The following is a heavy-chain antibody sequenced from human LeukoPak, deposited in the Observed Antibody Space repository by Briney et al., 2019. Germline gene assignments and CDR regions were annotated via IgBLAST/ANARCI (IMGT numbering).Heavy chain of an antibody. V-gene: IGHV4-59*08. J-gene: IGHJ4*02. D-gene: IGHD6-13*01. Sequence: SETLSLTCTVSGGSISSYHWSWIRQPPGKGLEWIGYIYSSGSTNYNPSLESRVTISGDTSKNQFSLKLSSVTAADTAVYYCARLGYSSSWYKIDYWGQGTLVTVSS. CDR1: GGSISSYH. CDR2: IYSSGST. CDR3: ARLGYSSSWYKIDY.